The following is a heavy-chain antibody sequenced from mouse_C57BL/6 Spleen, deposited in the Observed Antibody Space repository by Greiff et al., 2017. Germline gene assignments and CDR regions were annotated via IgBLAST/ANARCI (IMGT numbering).Heavy chain of an antibody. CDR2: INPNNGGT. V-gene: IGHV1-22*01. J-gene: IGHJ4*01. CDR1: GYTFTDYN. D-gene: IGHD2-4*01. Sequence: EVQLQQSGPELVKPGASVKMSCKASGYTFTDYNMHWVKQSHGKSLEWIGYINPNNGGTSYNQKFKGKATLTVNKSSSTAYMELRSLTSEDSAVYYCAMRAKYDYDEGYAMDYWGQGTSVTVSS. CDR3: AMRAKYDYDEGYAMDY.